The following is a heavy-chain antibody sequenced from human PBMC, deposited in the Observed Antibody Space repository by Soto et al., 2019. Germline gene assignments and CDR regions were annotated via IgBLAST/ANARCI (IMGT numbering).Heavy chain of an antibody. D-gene: IGHD3-9*01. V-gene: IGHV4-31*03. CDR2: IYYSGST. J-gene: IGHJ6*02. Sequence: QVQLQESGPGLVKPSQTLSLTCTVSGGSISSGGYYWSWIRQHPGKGLEWIGYIYYSGSTYYNPSLKSRVNISGDTAKNQFSLKLSSVTAADTAVYYCARVGGYYDILTAPLGMDVWGQGTTVTVSS. CDR1: GGSISSGGYY. CDR3: ARVGGYYDILTAPLGMDV.